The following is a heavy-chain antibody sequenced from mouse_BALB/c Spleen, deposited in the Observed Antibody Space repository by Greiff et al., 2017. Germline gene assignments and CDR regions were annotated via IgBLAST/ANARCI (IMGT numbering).Heavy chain of an antibody. CDR3: TKGGGNYHYAMDY. CDR2: IYPGNSDT. V-gene: IGHV1-5*01. CDR1: GYTFTSYW. D-gene: IGHD2-1*01. Sequence: EVQLQQSGTVLARPGASVKMSCKASGYTFTSYWMHWVKQRPGQGLEWIGAIYPGNSDTSYNQKFKGKAKLTAVTSTSTACMELSSLTNEDSAVYYCTKGGGNYHYAMDYWGQGTSVTVSS. J-gene: IGHJ4*01.